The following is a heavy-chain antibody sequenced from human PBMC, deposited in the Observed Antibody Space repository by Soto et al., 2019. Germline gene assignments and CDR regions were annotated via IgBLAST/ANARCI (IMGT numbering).Heavy chain of an antibody. D-gene: IGHD3-3*01. CDR3: ARAGDFWSGYSGWFDP. V-gene: IGHV4-30-4*01. J-gene: IGHJ5*02. Sequence: SETLSLTCTVSGGSISSGDYYWSWIRQPPGKGLEWIGYIYYSGSTYYNPSLKSRVTISVDTSKNQFSLKLSSVTAADTAVYYCARAGDFWSGYSGWFDPWGQGTLVTVS. CDR1: GGSISSGDYY. CDR2: IYYSGST.